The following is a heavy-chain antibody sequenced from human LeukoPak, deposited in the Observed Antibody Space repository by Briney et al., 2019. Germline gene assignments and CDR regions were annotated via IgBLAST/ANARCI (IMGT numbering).Heavy chain of an antibody. J-gene: IGHJ4*02. CDR1: GGSISSSSYY. CDR2: IYYSGST. CDR3: ARQVRKKIDY. V-gene: IGHV4-39*01. Sequence: SETLSLTCTVSGGSISSSSYYWGWIRQPPGKGLEWIGSIYYSGSTYYNPSLKSRVTISVDTSKNHFSLKLSSVTAADTAVYYCARQVRKKIDYWGQGTLVTVSS.